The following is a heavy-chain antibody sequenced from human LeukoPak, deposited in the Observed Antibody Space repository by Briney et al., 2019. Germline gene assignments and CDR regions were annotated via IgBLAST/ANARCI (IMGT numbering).Heavy chain of an antibody. D-gene: IGHD1-26*01. J-gene: IGHJ4*02. CDR1: GYTFTGYY. CDR2: INPNSGGT. CDR3: ARVKVGATIYYFDY. Sequence: ASVKVSCKASGYTFTGYYMHWVRQAPGQGLEWMGWINPNSGGTNYAQKFQGRVTMNRDTSISTAYMELSRLRSDDTAVYYCARVKVGATIYYFDYWGQGTLVTVSS. V-gene: IGHV1-2*02.